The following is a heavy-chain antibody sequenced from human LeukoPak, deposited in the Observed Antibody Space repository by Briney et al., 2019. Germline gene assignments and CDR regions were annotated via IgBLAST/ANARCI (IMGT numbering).Heavy chain of an antibody. Sequence: GGSLRLSCITSGFNFGDYAVSWFRQAPGKGLEWIGFIKSKVYRGTTEYAASVKGRFTISRDDSKSIAYLQINSLKTADTAVYYCTRDLRVSHPGQYYYVDVWGTGTTVTVSS. D-gene: IGHD3-3*01. CDR1: GFNFGDYA. CDR3: TRDLRVSHPGQYYYVDV. V-gene: IGHV3-49*03. J-gene: IGHJ6*03. CDR2: IKSKVYRGTT.